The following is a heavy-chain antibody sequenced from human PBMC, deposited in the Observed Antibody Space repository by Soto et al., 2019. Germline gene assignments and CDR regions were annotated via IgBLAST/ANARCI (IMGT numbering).Heavy chain of an antibody. Sequence: SETLSLTCTVSGASISSSYWSWIRQSPERGLEWIAYVYHTGATNYNPSLKSRVTISLDTSKGQFSLNLTSLTTADTAVYFCARGGNRYSNVASGVGRFDFWGQRSLVTVSS. CDR1: GASISSSY. J-gene: IGHJ4*02. CDR2: VYHTGAT. CDR3: ARGGNRYSNVASGVGRFDF. D-gene: IGHD5-12*01. V-gene: IGHV4-59*01.